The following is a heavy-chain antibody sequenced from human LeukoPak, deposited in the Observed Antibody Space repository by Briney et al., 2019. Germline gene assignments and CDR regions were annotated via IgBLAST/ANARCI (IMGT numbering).Heavy chain of an antibody. J-gene: IGHJ4*02. V-gene: IGHV3-33*01. Sequence: PGRSLRLSCAASGFTFSDYGMHWVRQAPGKGLEWVSVIWYDGSNKYYADSVKGRFTISRDNSKNTLYLQMNSLRAEDTAVCYCAREYNVGATLLDYWGQGTLVTVSS. CDR2: IWYDGSNK. CDR3: AREYNVGATLLDY. CDR1: GFTFSDYG. D-gene: IGHD1-26*01.